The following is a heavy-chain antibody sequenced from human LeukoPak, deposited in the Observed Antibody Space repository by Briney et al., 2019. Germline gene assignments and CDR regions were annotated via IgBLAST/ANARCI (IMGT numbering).Heavy chain of an antibody. CDR1: GFTFSSYA. CDR3: ARVRGGSSWYREFDY. CDR2: IYYSGST. D-gene: IGHD6-13*01. V-gene: IGHV4-39*07. Sequence: PGGSLRLSCAASGFTFSSYAMSWVRQAPGKGLEWIGSIYYSGSTYYNPSLKSRVTISVDASKNQFSLKLSSVTAADTAVYYCARVRGGSSWYREFDYWGQGTLVTVSS. J-gene: IGHJ4*02.